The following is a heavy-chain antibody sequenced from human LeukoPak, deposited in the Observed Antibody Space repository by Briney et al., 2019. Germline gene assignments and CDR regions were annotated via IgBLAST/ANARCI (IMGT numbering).Heavy chain of an antibody. J-gene: IGHJ4*02. CDR2: IKQDGSEQ. CDR3: ARVLPGFFDY. CDR1: GFSFSNSW. V-gene: IGHV3-7*01. Sequence: PGRSLRLSCAASGFSFSNSWMSWVRQAPGKGLEWVANIKQDGSEQYNVPSVKGRFTKFRDNAKNSLDLQMNSLSAEDTAMYYCARVLPGFFDYWGQGTLVIVSS.